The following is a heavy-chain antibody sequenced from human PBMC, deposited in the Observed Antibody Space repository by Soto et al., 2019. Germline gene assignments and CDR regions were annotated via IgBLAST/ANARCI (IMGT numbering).Heavy chain of an antibody. J-gene: IGHJ4*02. CDR1: GYTFATYD. V-gene: IGHV1-8*01. CDR2: MTPNTGNT. Sequence: QVQLVQSGAAVKKPGASVKVSCKASGYTFATYDINWVRQATGQGLEWMGWMTPNTGNTGYAQKYQSRVTITRNTSISTAYLELSSLTSEDTAVYYCARGSRECSSTIISYDFNYWGQGSLVTVAS. CDR3: ARGSRECSSTIISYDFNY. D-gene: IGHD2-2*01.